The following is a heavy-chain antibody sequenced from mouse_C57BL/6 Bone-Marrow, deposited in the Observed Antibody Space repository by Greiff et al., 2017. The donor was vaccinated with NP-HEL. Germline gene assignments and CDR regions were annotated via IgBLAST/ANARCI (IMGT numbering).Heavy chain of an antibody. V-gene: IGHV1-81*01. D-gene: IGHD1-1*01. CDR3: AREGLYGSRDWYFDV. Sequence: VQLQQSGAELARPGASVKLSCKASGYTFTSYGISWVKQRTGQGLEWIGEIYPRSGNTYYNEKFKGKATLTADKSSSTAYMELRSLTSEDSAVYFCAREGLYGSRDWYFDVWGTGTTVTVSS. CDR2: IYPRSGNT. CDR1: GYTFTSYG. J-gene: IGHJ1*03.